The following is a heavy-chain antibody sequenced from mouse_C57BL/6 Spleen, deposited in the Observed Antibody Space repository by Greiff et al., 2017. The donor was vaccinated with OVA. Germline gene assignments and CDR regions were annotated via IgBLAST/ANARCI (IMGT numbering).Heavy chain of an antibody. CDR2: ISDGGSYT. V-gene: IGHV5-4*01. CDR3: ARDGYGSSFFDY. Sequence: EVQLVESGGGLVKPGGSLKLSCAASGFTFSSYAMSWVRQTPEKRLEWVATISDGGSYTYYPANVKGRFTISRDNAKNNLYLQMSHLKSEDTAMYYCARDGYGSSFFDYWGQGTTLTVSS. CDR1: GFTFSSYA. J-gene: IGHJ2*01. D-gene: IGHD1-1*01.